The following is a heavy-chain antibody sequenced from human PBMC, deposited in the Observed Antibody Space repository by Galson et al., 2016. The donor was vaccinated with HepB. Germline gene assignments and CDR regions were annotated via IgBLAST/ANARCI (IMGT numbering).Heavy chain of an antibody. Sequence: SVKVSCKASGYTFASYGINWVRQAPGQGLEWMGWISPYNRNTKYAQNFLGRVTMTADRSTTTVFMELRNVTSADAAVYYCARHRTNEQWEVKHYPLYVWGQGTMVTVSS. CDR3: ARHRTNEQWEVKHYPLYV. D-gene: IGHD1-26*01. J-gene: IGHJ3*01. V-gene: IGHV1-18*01. CDR1: GYTFASYG. CDR2: ISPYNRNT.